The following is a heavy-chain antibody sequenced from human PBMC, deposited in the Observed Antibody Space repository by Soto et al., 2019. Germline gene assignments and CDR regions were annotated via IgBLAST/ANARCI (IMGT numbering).Heavy chain of an antibody. Sequence: ASVKVSCKASGYTFTSYGISWVRQAPGQGLEWMGWISAYNGNTNYAQKLQGRVTMTTDTSTSTAYMELRSLRSDDTAVYYCAHRTSIAAAGTAFDIWGQGTMVTVSS. J-gene: IGHJ3*02. CDR3: AHRTSIAAAGTAFDI. D-gene: IGHD6-13*01. V-gene: IGHV1-18*01. CDR1: GYTFTSYG. CDR2: ISAYNGNT.